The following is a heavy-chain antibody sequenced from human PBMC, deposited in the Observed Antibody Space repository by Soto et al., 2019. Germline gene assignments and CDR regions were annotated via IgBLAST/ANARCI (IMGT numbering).Heavy chain of an antibody. D-gene: IGHD6-19*01. V-gene: IGHV1-18*01. Sequence: ASVKVSCKTSGYTFSNYGINWVRQAPGQGXEWMGWISGYNGNTNYAQTVQGRVTMTTDTSTGTVYMELRSLKSDVTAIYYCSRFIMVGGWFDPNYYHGMDVWGQGTTVTVSS. CDR1: GYTFSNYG. CDR2: ISGYNGNT. CDR3: SRFIMVGGWFDPNYYHGMDV. J-gene: IGHJ6*02.